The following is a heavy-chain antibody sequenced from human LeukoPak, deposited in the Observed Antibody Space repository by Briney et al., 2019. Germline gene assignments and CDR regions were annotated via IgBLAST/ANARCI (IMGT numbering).Heavy chain of an antibody. J-gene: IGHJ6*03. V-gene: IGHV4-34*01. CDR2: INHSGST. D-gene: IGHD2-15*01. CDR1: GGSFSGYY. CDR3: ARGLREVVAATQIRYYYYYMDV. Sequence: SETLSLTCAVYGGSFSGYYWSWIRQPPGKGLEWIGEINHSGSTNYNPSLKSRVTISVDTSKNQFSLKLSSVTAADTAVYYCARGLREVVAATQIRYYYYYMDVWGKGTTVTVSS.